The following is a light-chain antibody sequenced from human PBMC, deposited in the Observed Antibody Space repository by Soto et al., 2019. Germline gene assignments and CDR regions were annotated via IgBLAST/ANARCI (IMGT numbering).Light chain of an antibody. CDR1: QSVSSSY. CDR2: GAS. Sequence: EIVLTQSPGTLSLSPGERATLSCRASQSVSSSYLAWYQQKPGQTPSLLIYGASSRATGIPDRFSGSGSGTDFTLTISRLEPEDFAVYYCQQYGSSPGTFGGGTKVEIK. V-gene: IGKV3-20*01. J-gene: IGKJ4*01. CDR3: QQYGSSPGT.